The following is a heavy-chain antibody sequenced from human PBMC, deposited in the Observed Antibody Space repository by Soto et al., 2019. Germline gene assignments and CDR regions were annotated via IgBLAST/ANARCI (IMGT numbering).Heavy chain of an antibody. CDR3: ARIGRYYYGSGSYYNDY. V-gene: IGHV2-26*01. D-gene: IGHD3-10*01. CDR1: GFSLTNARMG. J-gene: IGHJ4*02. CDR2: IFSNDEK. Sequence: QVTLKESGPVLVKPTETLTLTCTVSGFSLTNARMGVSWIRQPPGKALEWLAHIFSNDEKSYCTSLKSRLTISKDTSKSQVVLTMTNMDPVDTATYFCARIGRYYYGSGSYYNDYWGQGTLVTVSS.